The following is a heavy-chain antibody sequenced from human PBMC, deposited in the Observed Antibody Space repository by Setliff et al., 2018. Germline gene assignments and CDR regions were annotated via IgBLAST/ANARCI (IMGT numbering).Heavy chain of an antibody. CDR3: ARAYCSSTICYERLDY. CDR2: IYYRGTT. J-gene: IGHJ4*02. V-gene: IGHV4-59*11. Sequence: SETLSLTCTVSGGSISSHYWSWIRQPPGKGLEWIGSIYYRGTTNYNPSLRSRVTMLVDTSINQFSLKLSSVTAADTAVYYCARAYCSSTICYERLDYWGQ. D-gene: IGHD2-2*01. CDR1: GGSISSHY.